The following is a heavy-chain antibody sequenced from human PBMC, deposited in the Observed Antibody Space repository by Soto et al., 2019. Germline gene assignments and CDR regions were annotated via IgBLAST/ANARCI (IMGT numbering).Heavy chain of an antibody. CDR3: AKAQGQWLALNY. Sequence: PGGSLRLSCAASGFTFSSYAVSWVRQAPGKGLEWVSAISGSGGSTYYADSVKGRFTISRDNSKNTLYLQMNSLRAEDTAVYYCAKAQGQWLALNYWGQGTLVTVSS. CDR1: GFTFSSYA. J-gene: IGHJ4*02. D-gene: IGHD6-19*01. CDR2: ISGSGGST. V-gene: IGHV3-23*01.